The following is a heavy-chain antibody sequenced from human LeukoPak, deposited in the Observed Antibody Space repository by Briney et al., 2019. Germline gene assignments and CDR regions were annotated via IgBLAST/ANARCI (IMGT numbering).Heavy chain of an antibody. CDR1: GYTFTGYY. D-gene: IGHD2-2*03. CDR2: MNPNSGNT. V-gene: IGHV1-8*02. J-gene: IGHJ4*02. Sequence: ASVKVSCKASGYTFTGYYMHWVRQAPGQGLEWMGWMNPNSGNTGYAQKFQGRVTMTRDTSISTAYMELSSLRSEDTAVYYCARDGPLGGYCSSTSCYVDYWGQGTLVTVSS. CDR3: ARDGPLGGYCSSTSCYVDY.